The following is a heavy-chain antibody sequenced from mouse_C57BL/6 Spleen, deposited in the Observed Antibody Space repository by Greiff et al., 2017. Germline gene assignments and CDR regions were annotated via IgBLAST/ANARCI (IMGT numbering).Heavy chain of an antibody. CDR3: ARKGDYDRYFDY. J-gene: IGHJ2*01. CDR1: GYTFTSYW. Sequence: QVQLQQPGAELVRPGSSVKLSCKASGYTFTSYWMPWVKQRPIQGLEWIGNIDPSDSETHYNHKFKDKATLTVDTSSSTAYMQLSSLTSEDSAVYYCARKGDYDRYFDYWGQGTTLTVSS. CDR2: IDPSDSET. D-gene: IGHD2-4*01. V-gene: IGHV1-52*01.